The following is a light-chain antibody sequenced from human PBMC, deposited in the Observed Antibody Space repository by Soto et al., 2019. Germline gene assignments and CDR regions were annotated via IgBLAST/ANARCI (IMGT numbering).Light chain of an antibody. Sequence: ELVLTQSPGTLSLSPGDSAALSCKASQIGSGNYLSWYQQKSGQAPRLLIYATSTRAPGIPDRFSGSGSATDFSLIISRLEPEDAAEYYCQHCGYPQWTFGRGTKG. CDR1: QIGSGNY. CDR3: QHCGYPQWT. CDR2: ATS. J-gene: IGKJ1*01. V-gene: IGKV3-20*01.